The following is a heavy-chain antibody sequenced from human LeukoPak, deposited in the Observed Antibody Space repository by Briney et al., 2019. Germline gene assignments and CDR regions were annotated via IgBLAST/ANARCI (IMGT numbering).Heavy chain of an antibody. CDR3: ARESPEPY. V-gene: IGHV3-48*03. J-gene: IGHJ4*02. CDR1: GFTFSSYE. CDR2: ISSSGTTI. Sequence: GGSLRRSCAASGFTFSSYEMNWVRQAPGMGLEWVSYISSSGTTIYYADSVKGRFTISRDNAKNSLYLQINSLRAEDTAVYYCARESPEPYWGQGTLVTVSS.